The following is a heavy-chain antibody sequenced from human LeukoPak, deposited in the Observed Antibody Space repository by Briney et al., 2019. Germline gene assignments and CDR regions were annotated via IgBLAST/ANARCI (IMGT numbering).Heavy chain of an antibody. D-gene: IGHD3-10*01. CDR3: ARHRQDHSGSFVH. CDR2: INYSGFT. CDR1: GGSISSNF. Sequence: SETLSLTCTVSGGSISSNFWSWIRQPPGKGVEWIGYINYSGFTNYNPSLRSRVTISVDTSKNHLALTLSSVTAADTAVYYCARHRQDHSGSFVHWGQGTLVTVSS. V-gene: IGHV4-59*08. J-gene: IGHJ4*02.